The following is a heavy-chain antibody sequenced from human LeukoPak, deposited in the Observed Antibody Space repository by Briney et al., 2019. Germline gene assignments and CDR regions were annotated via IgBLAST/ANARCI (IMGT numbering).Heavy chain of an antibody. CDR2: IKQDGSEK. D-gene: IGHD3-10*01. J-gene: IGHJ4*02. V-gene: IGHV3-7*03. CDR1: GFTFSSYW. CDR3: ARDGYYYGSGSALGY. Sequence: GGPLRLSCAASGFTFSSYWMSWVRQAPGKGLEWVANIKQDGSEKYYVDSVKGRFTISRDNAKNSLYLQMNSLRAEDTAVYYCARDGYYYGSGSALGYWGQGTLVTVSS.